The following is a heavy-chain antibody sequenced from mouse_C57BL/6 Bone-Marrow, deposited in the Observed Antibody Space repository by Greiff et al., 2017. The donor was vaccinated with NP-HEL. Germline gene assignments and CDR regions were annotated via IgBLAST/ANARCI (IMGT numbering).Heavy chain of an antibody. D-gene: IGHD2-2*01. V-gene: IGHV1-81*01. CDR3: AHPLRDYGYDGYWYFDV. CDR2: IYPRSGNT. J-gene: IGHJ1*03. CDR1: GYTFTSSG. Sequence: QVQLKESGAELARPGASVKLSCKASGYTFTSSGISWVKPRTGQGLEWIGEIYPRSGNTYYNEQFTGKATLTLDKSSSTAYMQLSSLTSEDSAVYYCAHPLRDYGYDGYWYFDVWGTGTTVTVSS.